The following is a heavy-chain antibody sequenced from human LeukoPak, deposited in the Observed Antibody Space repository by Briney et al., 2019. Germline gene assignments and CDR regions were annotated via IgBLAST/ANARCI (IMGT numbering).Heavy chain of an antibody. CDR2: IWFDGSKK. CDR3: ARDRINLFDY. D-gene: IGHD1-14*01. J-gene: IGHJ4*02. V-gene: IGHV3-33*01. CDR1: GFTFSAYG. Sequence: GGSLRLSCVTSGFTFSAYGMHWVRQAPGKGLEWVAVIWFDGSKKYYADSVKGRFTISRDDPKNTLYLQMNSLRAEDTAVYFCARDRINLFDYWGQGALVTVSS.